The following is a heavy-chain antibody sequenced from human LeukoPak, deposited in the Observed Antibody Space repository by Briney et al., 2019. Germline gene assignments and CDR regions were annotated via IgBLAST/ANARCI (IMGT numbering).Heavy chain of an antibody. CDR3: ARLVPAAILGNWFDP. Sequence: SETLSLTCTVSGGSISSGGYYWSWIRQHPGKGLEGIGYIYYSGSTYYNPSLKSRVTISVDTSKNQFSLKLSSVTAADTAVYYCARLVPAAILGNWFDPWGQGTLVTASS. J-gene: IGHJ5*02. V-gene: IGHV4-31*03. CDR2: IYYSGST. CDR1: GGSISSGGYY. D-gene: IGHD2-2*02.